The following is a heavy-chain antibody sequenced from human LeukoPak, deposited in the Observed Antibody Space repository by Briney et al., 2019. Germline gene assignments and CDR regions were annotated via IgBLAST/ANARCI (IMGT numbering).Heavy chain of an antibody. Sequence: SETLSLTCSVSGYSISSGYHWSWIRQPAGKGLEWIGRIYTSGSTNYNPSLKSRVTMSVDTSKNQFSLKLSSVTAADTAFYYCARDARGSGWTSFDYWGQGTLVTVSS. V-gene: IGHV4-4*07. CDR1: GYSISSGYH. J-gene: IGHJ4*02. CDR2: IYTSGST. CDR3: ARDARGSGWTSFDY. D-gene: IGHD6-19*01.